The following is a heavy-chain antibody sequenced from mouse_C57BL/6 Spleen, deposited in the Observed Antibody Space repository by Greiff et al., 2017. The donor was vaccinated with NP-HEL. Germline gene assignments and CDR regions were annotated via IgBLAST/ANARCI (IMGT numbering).Heavy chain of an antibody. CDR1: GYAFSSSW. CDR2: IYPGDGDT. Sequence: QVQLQQSGPELVKPGASVKISCKASGYAFSSSWMNWVKQRPGKGLEWIGRIYPGDGDTNYNGKFKGKATLTADKSSSTAYMQLSSLTSEDSAVYFCARSGSSSSLGYWGQGTTLTVSS. J-gene: IGHJ2*01. D-gene: IGHD1-1*01. CDR3: ARSGSSSSLGY. V-gene: IGHV1-82*01.